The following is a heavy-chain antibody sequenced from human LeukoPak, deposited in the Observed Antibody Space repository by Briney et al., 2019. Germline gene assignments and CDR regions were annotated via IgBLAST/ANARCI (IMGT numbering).Heavy chain of an antibody. CDR3: VKVWAAAGTFDY. CDR1: GFTFSSYA. J-gene: IGHJ4*02. V-gene: IGHV3-64D*06. D-gene: IGHD6-13*01. Sequence: GGSVRLSCSGSGFTFSSYAMHWVRQAPGKGLEYVSAISSNGGSTYYADSVKGRFTISRDNSKNTLYLQMSSLRAEDTAVYYCVKVWAAAGTFDYWGQGTLVTVSS. CDR2: ISSNGGST.